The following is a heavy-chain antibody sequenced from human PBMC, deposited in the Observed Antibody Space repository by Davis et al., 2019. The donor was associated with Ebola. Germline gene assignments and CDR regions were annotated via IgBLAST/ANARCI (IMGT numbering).Heavy chain of an antibody. CDR3: AHTDSYYYDSSGYYYLDY. J-gene: IGHJ4*02. D-gene: IGHD3-22*01. Sequence: SGPTLVKPTQTLTLTCTFAGFSLSTSGVGVGWIRQPPGKSLEWLELIYWDDDKRYSPSLKSRLIITKDTSKNQVVLTMTNMDPVDTATYYCAHTDSYYYDSSGYYYLDYWGQGTLVTVSS. CDR2: IYWDDDK. CDR1: GFSLSTSGVG. V-gene: IGHV2-5*02.